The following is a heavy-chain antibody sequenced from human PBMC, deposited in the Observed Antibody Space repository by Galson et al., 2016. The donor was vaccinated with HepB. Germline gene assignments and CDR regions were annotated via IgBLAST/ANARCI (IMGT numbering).Heavy chain of an antibody. CDR3: ARAEANWDGGGDNWFDP. D-gene: IGHD7-27*01. V-gene: IGHV6-1*01. Sequence: AISGDSVSTNSAAWNWIRQSPSRGLEWLGRTYYRSRWYNTYALSVKSRITINPDTSKNQISLQLSSVTPEDTAVYYCARAEANWDGGGDNWFDPWGQGTLVTVSS. J-gene: IGHJ5*02. CDR2: TYYRSRWYN. CDR1: GDSVSTNSAA.